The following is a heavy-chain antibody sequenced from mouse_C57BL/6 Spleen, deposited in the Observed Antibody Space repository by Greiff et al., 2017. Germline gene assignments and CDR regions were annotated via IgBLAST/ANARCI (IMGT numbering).Heavy chain of an antibody. D-gene: IGHD1-1*01. Sequence: QVPLQQPGAELVKPGASVKLSCKASGYTFTSYWMHWVKQRPGQGLEWIGMIHPNSGSTNYNEKFKSKATLTVDKSSSTAYMQLSSLTSEDSAVYYCARNDGSSLYYAMDYWGQGTSVTGSS. J-gene: IGHJ4*01. CDR1: GYTFTSYW. CDR3: ARNDGSSLYYAMDY. CDR2: IHPNSGST. V-gene: IGHV1-64*01.